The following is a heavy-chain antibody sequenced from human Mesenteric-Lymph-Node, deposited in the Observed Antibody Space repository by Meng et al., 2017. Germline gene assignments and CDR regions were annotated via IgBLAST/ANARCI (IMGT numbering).Heavy chain of an antibody. CDR1: GYNFPEFA. J-gene: IGHJ6*02. CDR3: ARRVYPHNWNDNYYYGMDV. Sequence: ASVKVSCKTTGYNFPEFAISWVRQAPGQGLEWMGWISPYNGNTDYLRDLQGRVTMTADTSTTTAYMELRSLRSEDTAVYYCARRVYPHNWNDNYYYGMDVWGQGTTVTVSS. D-gene: IGHD1-1*01. CDR2: ISPYNGNT. V-gene: IGHV1-18*01.